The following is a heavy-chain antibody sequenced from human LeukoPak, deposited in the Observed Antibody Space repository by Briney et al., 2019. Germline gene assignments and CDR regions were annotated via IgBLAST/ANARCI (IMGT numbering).Heavy chain of an antibody. V-gene: IGHV3-30*02. CDR1: GFTLSNYG. CDR3: ATSYSTGLDYYFDY. J-gene: IGHJ4*02. D-gene: IGHD6-19*01. Sequence: GGSLRLSCAASGFTLSNYGMHWVRQAPGKGLEWVAFIRYDGRNKYYADSVKGRFTISRDNSKNTLYLQMNSLRAEDTAVYYCATSYSTGLDYYFDYWGQGTLVTVSS. CDR2: IRYDGRNK.